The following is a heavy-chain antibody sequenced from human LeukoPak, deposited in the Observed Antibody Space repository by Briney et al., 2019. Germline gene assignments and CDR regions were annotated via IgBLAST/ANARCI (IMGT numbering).Heavy chain of an antibody. CDR1: GFTFSSYS. Sequence: GGSLRLSCAASGFTFSSYSMNWVRQAPGKGLEWVSSISSSSSYIYYADSVKGRFTISRDNAKDSLYLQMNSLRAEDTAVYYCARDAGRWLQSYYFDYWGQGTLVTVSS. CDR2: ISSSSSYI. V-gene: IGHV3-21*01. D-gene: IGHD5-24*01. J-gene: IGHJ4*02. CDR3: ARDAGRWLQSYYFDY.